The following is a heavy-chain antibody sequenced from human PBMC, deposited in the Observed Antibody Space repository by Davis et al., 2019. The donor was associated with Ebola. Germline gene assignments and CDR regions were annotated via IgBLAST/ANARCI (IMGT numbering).Heavy chain of an antibody. D-gene: IGHD6-19*01. CDR3: ARHPSIVVPGAEGY. Sequence: GESLKISCAASGFTFSNYDMSWVRQTPGKGLEWVSIVYSFGTTYYADSVKGRFTISRDDSKNTLYLQMNSLRAEDTAVYYCARHPSIVVPGAEGYWGQGTLVTVSS. CDR2: VYSFGTT. V-gene: IGHV3-66*04. J-gene: IGHJ4*02. CDR1: GFTFSNYD.